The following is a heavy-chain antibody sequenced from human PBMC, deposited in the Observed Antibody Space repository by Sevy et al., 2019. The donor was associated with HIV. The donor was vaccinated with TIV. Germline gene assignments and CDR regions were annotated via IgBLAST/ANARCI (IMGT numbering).Heavy chain of an antibody. V-gene: IGHV7-4-1*02. CDR1: GYSFTTYV. CDR2: IDTNTGNP. CDR3: ARAPPATSFLVPRGFQH. J-gene: IGHJ1*01. D-gene: IGHD6-13*01. Sequence: ASVKVSCKASGYSFTTYVLNWVRQAPGQGLEWMGWIDTNTGNPTYAQAFTGRFVFSLDISVSTAYLQISSLKVEDTAVYYCARAPPATSFLVPRGFQHWGQGTLVTVSS.